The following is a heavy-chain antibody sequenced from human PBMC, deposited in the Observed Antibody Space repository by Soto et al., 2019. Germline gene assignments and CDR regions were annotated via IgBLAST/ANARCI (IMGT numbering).Heavy chain of an antibody. CDR1: GGSISSYY. CDR3: ARSSSGYYYGWYFDL. Sequence: SETLPLTCTVSGGSISSYYWSWIRQPPGKGLEWIGYIYYSGSTNYNPSLKSRVTISVDTSKNQFSLKLSSVTAADTAVYYCARSSSGYYYGWYFDLWGRGTLVTVSS. CDR2: IYYSGST. J-gene: IGHJ2*01. V-gene: IGHV4-59*01. D-gene: IGHD3-22*01.